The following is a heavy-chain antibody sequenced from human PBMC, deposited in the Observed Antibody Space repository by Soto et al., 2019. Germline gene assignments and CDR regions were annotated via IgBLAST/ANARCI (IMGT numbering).Heavy chain of an antibody. CDR3: AIGGDRSGYEFDD. V-gene: IGHV4-59*01. Sequence: SETLSLTCTVSGGSMNNYYWTWIRQPPGKGLEWIAYISYSGSTKYNPSLRSRVTISVDTSKNQFSLKLSSVTAADTAVYFCAIGGDRSGYEFDDWGQGTLVTVSS. CDR1: GGSMNNYY. J-gene: IGHJ5*02. D-gene: IGHD6-19*01. CDR2: ISYSGST.